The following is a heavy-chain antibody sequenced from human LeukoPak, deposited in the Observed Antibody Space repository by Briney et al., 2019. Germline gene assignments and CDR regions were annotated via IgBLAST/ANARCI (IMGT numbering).Heavy chain of an antibody. J-gene: IGHJ5*01. CDR2: IKRDGNEK. V-gene: IGHV3-7*01. CDR3: AKEGAYPIITYDS. CDR1: GFTFISYW. D-gene: IGHD3-10*01. Sequence: GSLLLSCAASGFTFISYWMNWVRQAPGKGLEWVANIKRDGNEKNYVDSVRGRFSISRDNAKNSLYLQMDSLRAEDTAVYYCAKEGAYPIITYDSWGQGALVTVSS.